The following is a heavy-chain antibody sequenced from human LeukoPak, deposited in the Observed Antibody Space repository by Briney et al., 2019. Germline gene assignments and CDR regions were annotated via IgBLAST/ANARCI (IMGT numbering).Heavy chain of an antibody. V-gene: IGHV7-4-1*02. CDR2: INTNTGNP. CDR1: GYTFTSYA. D-gene: IGHD5-18*01. Sequence: ASVKVSCKASGYTFTSYAMNWVRQAPGQGLEWMGWINTNTGNPTYAQGFTGRFVFSLDTSVSTAYLQISSLKAEDTAVYYCARDCTQLWCRGVFDYWGQGTLVTVSS. CDR3: ARDCTQLWCRGVFDY. J-gene: IGHJ4*02.